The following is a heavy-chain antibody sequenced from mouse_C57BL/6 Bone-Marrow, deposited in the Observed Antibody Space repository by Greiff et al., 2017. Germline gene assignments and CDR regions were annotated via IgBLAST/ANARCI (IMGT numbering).Heavy chain of an antibody. CDR2: INPSSGYT. CDR1: GYTFTSYW. D-gene: IGHD1-1*02. V-gene: IGHV1-7*01. J-gene: IGHJ3*01. CDR3: ARRVYGAWFAY. Sequence: VQLQQSGAELAKPGASVKLSCKASGYTFTSYWMHWVKQRPGQGLEWIGDINPSSGYTKYNQKFKDKATLTAEKSSSTAYMQLSSLTYEDSAVYYCARRVYGAWFAYWGQGTLVTVSA.